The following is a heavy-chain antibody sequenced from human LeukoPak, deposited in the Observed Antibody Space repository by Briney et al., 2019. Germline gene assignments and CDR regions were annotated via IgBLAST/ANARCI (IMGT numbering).Heavy chain of an antibody. CDR3: ASCNSRSGSVFQH. J-gene: IGHJ1*01. Sequence: SETLSLTCTVSGYSISSGYYWGWIRQPPGKGLEWIGSIYHGGSTYYNPSLKSRVTISVDTSKNQFSLKLSSVTAADTAVYYCASCNSRSGSVFQHWGQGTLVTVSS. CDR2: IYHGGST. CDR1: GYSISSGYY. V-gene: IGHV4-38-2*02. D-gene: IGHD2/OR15-2a*01.